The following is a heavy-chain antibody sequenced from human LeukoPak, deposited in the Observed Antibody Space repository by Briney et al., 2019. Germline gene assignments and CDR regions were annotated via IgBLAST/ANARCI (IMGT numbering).Heavy chain of an antibody. V-gene: IGHV3-30*18. CDR2: ISYDGSNK. Sequence: GGSLRLSCAASGFTFSSYGMHWVRQAPGKGLEWVAVISYDGSNKYYADSVKGRFTISRDNSKNTLYLQMNSLRAEDTAVYYCAKEIKSYYYGSVDYWGQGTLVTVSS. J-gene: IGHJ4*02. CDR1: GFTFSSYG. CDR3: AKEIKSYYYGSVDY. D-gene: IGHD3-10*01.